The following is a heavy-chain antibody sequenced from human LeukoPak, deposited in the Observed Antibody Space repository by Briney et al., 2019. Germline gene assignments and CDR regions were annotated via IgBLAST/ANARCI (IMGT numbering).Heavy chain of an antibody. Sequence: GGSLRLSCAASGFIFSSYGMHWVRQAPGKGLEWVAVIWSDASNTYYVDSVKGRFTISRDNSKNTLYLQMNSVRAEDTAVYYCARSESGYDPVDYWGQGTLVTVSS. CDR1: GFIFSSYG. CDR3: ARSESGYDPVDY. J-gene: IGHJ4*02. CDR2: IWSDASNT. D-gene: IGHD5-12*01. V-gene: IGHV3-33*01.